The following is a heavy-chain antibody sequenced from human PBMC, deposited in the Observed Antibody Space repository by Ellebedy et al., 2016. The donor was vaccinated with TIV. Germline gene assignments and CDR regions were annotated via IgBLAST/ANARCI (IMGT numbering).Heavy chain of an antibody. CDR2: INAGNGNT. D-gene: IGHD3-16*01. CDR3: ARIMITFGGVFDAFDI. J-gene: IGHJ3*02. CDR1: GYTFTSYA. V-gene: IGHV1-3*01. Sequence: ASVKVSCKASGYTFTSYAMHWVRQAPGQRLEWMGWINAGNGNTKYSQKFQGRVTITRDTSASTAYMELSSLRSEDTAVYYCARIMITFGGVFDAFDIWGQGTMVTVSS.